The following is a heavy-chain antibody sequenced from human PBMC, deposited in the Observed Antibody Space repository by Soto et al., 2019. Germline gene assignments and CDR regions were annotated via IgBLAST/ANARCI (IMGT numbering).Heavy chain of an antibody. Sequence: ASVKVSCKASGYTFTSYGISWVRQAPGQGLEWMGWISAYNGNTNYAQKLQGRVTMITDTSTSTAYMELRSLRSDDTAVYYCARDLYYYDSSGYSYAFDIWGQGTMVTVSS. J-gene: IGHJ3*02. D-gene: IGHD3-22*01. CDR3: ARDLYYYDSSGYSYAFDI. CDR1: GYTFTSYG. CDR2: ISAYNGNT. V-gene: IGHV1-18*04.